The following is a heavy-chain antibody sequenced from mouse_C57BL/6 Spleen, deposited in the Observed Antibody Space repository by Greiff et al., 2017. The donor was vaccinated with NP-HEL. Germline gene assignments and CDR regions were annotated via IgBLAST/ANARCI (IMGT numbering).Heavy chain of an antibody. Sequence: EVKLEESGPGMVKPSQSLSLTCTVTGYSITSGYDWHWIRHFPGNKLEWMGYISYSGSTNYNPSLKSRISITHDTSKNHFFLKLNSVTTEDTATYDCARRVYYGSRDWYFDVWGTGTTVTVSS. CDR2: ISYSGST. CDR3: ARRVYYGSRDWYFDV. D-gene: IGHD1-1*01. J-gene: IGHJ1*03. CDR1: GYSITSGYD. V-gene: IGHV3-1*01.